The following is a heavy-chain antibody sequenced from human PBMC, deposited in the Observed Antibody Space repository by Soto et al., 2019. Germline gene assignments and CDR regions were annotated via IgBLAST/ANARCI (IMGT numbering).Heavy chain of an antibody. Sequence: QVQLVQSGAEVKKPGASVKVSCKASGYTFTSYDINWVRQATGQGLEWMGWMSPNSGDTGYAQKFQGRVTMTRNTSLRTAYMDLSSLRSEDTAVYYCARGRDRYEFWSGYYTGGDYWCQGTLVTVSS. J-gene: IGHJ4*02. CDR1: GYTFTSYD. CDR3: ARGRDRYEFWSGYYTGGDY. D-gene: IGHD3-3*01. V-gene: IGHV1-8*01. CDR2: MSPNSGDT.